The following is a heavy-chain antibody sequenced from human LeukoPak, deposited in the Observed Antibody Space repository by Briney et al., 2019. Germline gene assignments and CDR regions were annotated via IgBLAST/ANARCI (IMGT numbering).Heavy chain of an antibody. D-gene: IGHD3-22*01. CDR3: ARALLPYYYDSSGFGDAFDI. Sequence: SETLSLTCSVSGGSITNYFWAWIRQPPGKGLEWIGYIYYSGSTRYNPSLKGRVTISVDTSKNQFSLKLSSVTAADTAVYYCARALLPYYYDSSGFGDAFDIWGQGTMVTVSS. CDR2: IYYSGST. CDR1: GGSITNYF. V-gene: IGHV4-59*08. J-gene: IGHJ3*02.